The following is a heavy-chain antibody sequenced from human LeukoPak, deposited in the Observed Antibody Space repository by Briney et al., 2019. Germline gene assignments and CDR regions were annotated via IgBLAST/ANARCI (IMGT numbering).Heavy chain of an antibody. Sequence: SVKVSCKASGGTFSSYAISWVRQAPGQGLEWMGGIIPIFGTANYAQKFQGRVTITADKSTSTAYMELSSLRSEDTAVYYCARARYEGYYGSGSYYNRPLDYWGQGTLVTVSS. CDR3: ARARYEGYYGSGSYYNRPLDY. CDR1: GGTFSSYA. CDR2: IIPIFGTA. D-gene: IGHD3-10*01. J-gene: IGHJ4*02. V-gene: IGHV1-69*06.